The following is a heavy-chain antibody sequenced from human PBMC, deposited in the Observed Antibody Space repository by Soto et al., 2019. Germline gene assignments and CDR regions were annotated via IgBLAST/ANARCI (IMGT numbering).Heavy chain of an antibody. Sequence: EVQLLESGGGLLQPGGSLRLSCAASGFTFTNYAMNWVRQAPGKGLEWVSTIHSSDGNTYYSDSVKGRFTISRDNSKSTLYLQMDSLRDEDTAVHYCAEGGVYCTTSSCARGRFDTWGQGTLVTVSS. J-gene: IGHJ4*02. CDR3: AEGGVYCTTSSCARGRFDT. CDR2: IHSSDGNT. V-gene: IGHV3-23*05. CDR1: GFTFTNYA. D-gene: IGHD2-2*01.